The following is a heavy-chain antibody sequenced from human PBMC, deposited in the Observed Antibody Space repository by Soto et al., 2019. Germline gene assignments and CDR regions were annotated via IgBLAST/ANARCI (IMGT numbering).Heavy chain of an antibody. V-gene: IGHV4-59*12. CDR1: GGSIRSFY. D-gene: IGHD3-3*01. Sequence: SETLSLTCTVSGGSIRSFYWDWIRQPPGKGLEWIGYIYYSGSTYYNPSLKSRVTISVDTSKNQFSLKLSSVTAADTAVYYCARAQYDFWSGYYPSLGFDPWGQGTLVTVSS. J-gene: IGHJ5*02. CDR2: IYYSGST. CDR3: ARAQYDFWSGYYPSLGFDP.